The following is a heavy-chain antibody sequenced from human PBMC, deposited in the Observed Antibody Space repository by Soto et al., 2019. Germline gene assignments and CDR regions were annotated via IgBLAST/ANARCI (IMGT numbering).Heavy chain of an antibody. CDR2: ISAYNGNT. CDR3: ARVEWYYYGSGSYYNSNYYYYGMDV. J-gene: IGHJ6*02. CDR1: GYTFTSYG. D-gene: IGHD3-10*01. Sequence: GASVKVSCKASGYTFTSYGISWVRQAPGQGLEWMGWISAYNGNTNYAQKLQGRVTMTTDTSTSTAYMELRSLRSDDTAMYYCARVEWYYYGSGSYYNSNYYYYGMDVWGQGTTVTVSS. V-gene: IGHV1-18*01.